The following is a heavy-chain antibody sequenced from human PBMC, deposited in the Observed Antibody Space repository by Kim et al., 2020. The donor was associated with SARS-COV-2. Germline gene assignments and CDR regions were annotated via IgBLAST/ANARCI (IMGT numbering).Heavy chain of an antibody. D-gene: IGHD3-10*01. CDR2: ISSSSSTI. CDR1: GFTFSSYS. V-gene: IGHV3-48*02. Sequence: GGFLRLSCAASGFTFSSYSMNWVRQAPGKGLEWVSYISSSSSTIYYADSVKGRFTISRDNAKNSLYLQMNSLRDEDTAVYYCARLDYYGSGRTADYWGQGTLVTVSS. J-gene: IGHJ4*02. CDR3: ARLDYYGSGRTADY.